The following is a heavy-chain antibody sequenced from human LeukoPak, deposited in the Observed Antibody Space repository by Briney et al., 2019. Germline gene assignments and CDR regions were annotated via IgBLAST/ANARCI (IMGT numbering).Heavy chain of an antibody. V-gene: IGHV6-1*01. D-gene: IGHD1-7*01. CDR2: TYYKSKWYN. Sequence: SQTLSLTCDFSGDSVSSNSAAWNWIRQSPSRGLEWLGRTYYKSKWYNDYAVSVKSRITINPDTSKNQFSLQLNSVTPEDTAVYYCARTTGTTWYFDYWGQGTLVTVSS. J-gene: IGHJ4*02. CDR1: GDSVSSNSAA. CDR3: ARTTGTTWYFDY.